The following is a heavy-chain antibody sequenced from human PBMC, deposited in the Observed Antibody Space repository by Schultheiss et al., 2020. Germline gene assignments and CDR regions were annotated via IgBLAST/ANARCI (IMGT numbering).Heavy chain of an antibody. Sequence: SETLSLTCAVSGGSISSSNWWSWIRQPPGKGLEWIGEINHSGSTNYNPSLKSRVTISVDTSKNQFSLKLSSVTAADTAVYYCARGSYVYSSGWSRYFDLWGRGTLVTVSS. CDR2: INHSGST. J-gene: IGHJ2*01. CDR3: ARGSYVYSSGWSRYFDL. D-gene: IGHD6-19*01. V-gene: IGHV4-4*02. CDR1: GGSISSSNW.